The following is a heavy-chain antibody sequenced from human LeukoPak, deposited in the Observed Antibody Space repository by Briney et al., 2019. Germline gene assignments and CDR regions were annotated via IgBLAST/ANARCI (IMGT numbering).Heavy chain of an antibody. D-gene: IGHD3-22*01. CDR3: ARDDRSGYYDD. Sequence: GASVKVSCKASGYTFTSYGISWMRQAPGQGLEWMGWISAYNGNTNNAQKFQGRVTVTTDTSTSTAYMELRSLRSDDTAVYYCARDDRSGYYDDWGQGTLVTVSS. V-gene: IGHV1-18*01. CDR2: ISAYNGNT. J-gene: IGHJ4*02. CDR1: GYTFTSYG.